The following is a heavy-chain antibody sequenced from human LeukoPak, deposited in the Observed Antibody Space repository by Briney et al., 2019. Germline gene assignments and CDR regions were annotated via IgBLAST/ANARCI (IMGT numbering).Heavy chain of an antibody. CDR3: AGAPRVGAFFDP. D-gene: IGHD1-26*01. V-gene: IGHV4-34*01. CDR1: GGSFSGYY. Sequence: SETLSLTCAVYGGSFSGYYWSWIRQPPGKGLEWIGSIYYSGSTYYDPSLKSRVTISVDTSKNQFSLKLSSVTAADTSVYYCAGAPRVGAFFDPWGQGTLVTVSS. J-gene: IGHJ5*02. CDR2: IYYSGST.